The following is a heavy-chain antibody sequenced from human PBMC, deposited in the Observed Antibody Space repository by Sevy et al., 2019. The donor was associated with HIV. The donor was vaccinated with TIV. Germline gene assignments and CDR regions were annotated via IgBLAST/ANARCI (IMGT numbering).Heavy chain of an antibody. CDR2: ISSNGGST. Sequence: GGSLRLSCAASGFTFSSYAMHWVRQAPGKGLEYVSAISSNGGSTYYANSVKGRFTISRDNSKNTLYLQMGSLRAEDMAVYYCAREELGYCSSTSCYVYYYYGMDVWGQGTTVTVSS. J-gene: IGHJ6*02. CDR1: GFTFSSYA. V-gene: IGHV3-64*01. CDR3: AREELGYCSSTSCYVYYYYGMDV. D-gene: IGHD2-2*01.